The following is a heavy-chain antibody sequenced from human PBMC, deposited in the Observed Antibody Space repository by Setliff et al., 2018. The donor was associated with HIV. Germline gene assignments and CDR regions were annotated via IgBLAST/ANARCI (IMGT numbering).Heavy chain of an antibody. CDR1: GGSFSGYY. CDR3: ARGLGRGSGTYYNPPGY. V-gene: IGHV4-34*01. CDR2: INHSGNT. J-gene: IGHJ4*02. D-gene: IGHD3-10*01. Sequence: PSETLSLTCAFNGGSFSGYYWMWIRQSPGEGLEWIGEINHSGNTNYNPSLKSRVTMSGDTSKNQFSLSLTSVTAADTAVYFCARGLGRGSGTYYNPPGYWGPGTLVTVSS.